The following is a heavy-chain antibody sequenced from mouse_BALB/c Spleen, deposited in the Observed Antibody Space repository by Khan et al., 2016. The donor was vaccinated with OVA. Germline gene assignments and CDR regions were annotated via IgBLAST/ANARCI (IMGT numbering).Heavy chain of an antibody. V-gene: IGHV1-81*01. CDR2: IYPGSGYT. CDR3: ARAGYGGFAF. Sequence: QVQLQQSGPELVKPGASVKMSCKASGYTFTDFLISWVSQRKGQGLEWIGEIYPGSGYTYYNEKFKGKASLTSDKSSNTAYMQLSNLTSEDSAGYFCARAGYGGFAFWGQGTLVTVSA. D-gene: IGHD3-2*02. CDR1: GYTFTDFL. J-gene: IGHJ3*01.